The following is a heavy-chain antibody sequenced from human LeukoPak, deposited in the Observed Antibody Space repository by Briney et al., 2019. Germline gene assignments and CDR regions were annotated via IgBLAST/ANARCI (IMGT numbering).Heavy chain of an antibody. CDR2: ISSSSSYI. Sequence: GGSLRLSCAASGFTFSSYSMNWVRQAPGEGLEWVSSISSSSSYIYYADSVKGRFTISRDNAKNTLYLQMNSLRAEDTAVYYCARERGSGCDYWGQGTLVTVSS. CDR3: ARERGSGCDY. CDR1: GFTFSSYS. D-gene: IGHD6-19*01. V-gene: IGHV3-21*01. J-gene: IGHJ4*02.